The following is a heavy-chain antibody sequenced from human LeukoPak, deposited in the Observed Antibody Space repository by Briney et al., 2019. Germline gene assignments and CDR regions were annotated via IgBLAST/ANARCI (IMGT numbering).Heavy chain of an antibody. V-gene: IGHV4-39*07. CDR3: ARVDTGRYYFDY. Sequence: SSETLSLTCTVSGGSISSSSYYWGWIRQPPGKGLEWIGEINHSGSTNYNPSLKSRVTISVDTSKNQFSLKLSSVTAADTAVYYCARVDTGRYYFDYWGQGTLVTVSS. CDR2: INHSGST. J-gene: IGHJ4*02. CDR1: GGSISSSSYY. D-gene: IGHD5-18*01.